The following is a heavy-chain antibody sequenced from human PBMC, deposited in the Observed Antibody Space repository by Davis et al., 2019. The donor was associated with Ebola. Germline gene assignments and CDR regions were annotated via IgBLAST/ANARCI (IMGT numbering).Heavy chain of an antibody. D-gene: IGHD2-2*01. J-gene: IGHJ4*02. CDR3: AKDGGVNVVVPAARDY. Sequence: GGSLRLSCAASRFTFSSYSMNWVRQAPGKGLEWVSAISGSGGSTYYADSVKGRFTISRDNSKNTLYLQMNSLRAEDTAVYYCAKDGGVNVVVPAARDYWGQGTLVTVSS. V-gene: IGHV3-23*01. CDR1: RFTFSSYS. CDR2: ISGSGGST.